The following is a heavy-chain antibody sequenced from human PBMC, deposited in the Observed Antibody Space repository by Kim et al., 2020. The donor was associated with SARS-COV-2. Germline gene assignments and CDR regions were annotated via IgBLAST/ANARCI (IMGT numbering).Heavy chain of an antibody. CDR3: TRDIRVSRISYVDS. CDR2: SRNKADRSTT. Sequence: GGSLRLSCAGSGFIVSDHYMDWVRQAPGKGLEWVARSRNKADRSTTEYAASVKCRFTISRDDSKNSVYLQMNSLAAEDTAVYYCTRDIRVSRISYVDSWGQGTLVTVSS. J-gene: IGHJ4*02. D-gene: IGHD1-20*01. V-gene: IGHV3-72*01. CDR1: GFIVSDHY.